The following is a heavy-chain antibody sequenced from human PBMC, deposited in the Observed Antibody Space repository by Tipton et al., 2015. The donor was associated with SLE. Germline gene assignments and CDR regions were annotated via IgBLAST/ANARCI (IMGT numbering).Heavy chain of an antibody. CDR3: SASLLPLYGMDV. Sequence: QLVQSGGGVVQPGMSLRLSCAGSGFTFSSYAMHWVRQAPGKGLEWVAVIAYDGRRKYYADSVKGRFTISRDNSKNTLYLQMNSLRAEDTAVYYCSASLLPLYGMDVWGQGTTVTVSS. D-gene: IGHD2-15*01. V-gene: IGHV3-30*04. J-gene: IGHJ6*02. CDR1: GFTFSSYA. CDR2: IAYDGRRK.